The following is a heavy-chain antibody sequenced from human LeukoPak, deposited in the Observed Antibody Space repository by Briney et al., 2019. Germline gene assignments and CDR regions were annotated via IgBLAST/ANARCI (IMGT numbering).Heavy chain of an antibody. V-gene: IGHV3-30*02. CDR3: AKDRGAVTFSFDY. Sequence: GRSLRLSCAASGFTFSSYGMYWVRQAPGKGLEWVAFIRYDGSNKYADSVKGRFTISRDNSKNTLYLQMNSLRAEDTAVYYCAKDRGAVTFSFDYWGQGTLLTVSS. CDR1: GFTFSSYG. J-gene: IGHJ4*02. D-gene: IGHD4-17*01. CDR2: IRYDGSNK.